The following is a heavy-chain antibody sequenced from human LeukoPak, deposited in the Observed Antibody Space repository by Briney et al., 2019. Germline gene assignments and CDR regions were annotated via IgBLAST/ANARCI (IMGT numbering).Heavy chain of an antibody. Sequence: SETLSLTCGVNGGSFSGYYWSWIRQPPGRGLEWIGEINHSGSTKYNPSLNSRVTISVDTSKNQFSLKVTSVTAADTAVYYCSRQYGSGWYKGYFHYWGQGTLVTVSS. J-gene: IGHJ1*01. CDR2: INHSGST. V-gene: IGHV4-34*01. D-gene: IGHD6-19*01. CDR1: GGSFSGYY. CDR3: SRQYGSGWYKGYFHY.